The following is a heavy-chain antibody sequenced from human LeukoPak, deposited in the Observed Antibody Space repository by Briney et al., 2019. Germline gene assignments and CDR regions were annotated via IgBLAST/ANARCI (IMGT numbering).Heavy chain of an antibody. Sequence: PSDTLSLTCAVYGGSFSGYYWSWIRQPPGKGLEWIGEINHSGSTNYNPSLKSRVTISVDTSKNQFSLKLSSVTASDTAVYFCARRVGFYGSGSLNYFDPWGQGILVSVS. J-gene: IGHJ5*01. CDR3: ARRVGFYGSGSLNYFDP. V-gene: IGHV4-34*01. CDR1: GGSFSGYY. D-gene: IGHD3-10*01. CDR2: INHSGST.